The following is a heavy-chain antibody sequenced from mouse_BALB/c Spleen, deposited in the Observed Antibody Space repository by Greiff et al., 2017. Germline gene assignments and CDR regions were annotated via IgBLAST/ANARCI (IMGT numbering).Heavy chain of an antibody. CDR1: GFSLTSYG. CDR3: ARDRGGNSAWFAY. D-gene: IGHD1-1*02. Sequence: VQRVESGPGLVAPSQSLSITCTVSGFSLTSYGVHWVRQPPGKGLEWLGVIWAGGSTNYNSALMSRLSISKDNSKSQVFLKMNSLQTDDTAMYYCARDRGGNSAWFAYWGQGTLVTVSA. V-gene: IGHV2-9*02. J-gene: IGHJ3*01. CDR2: IWAGGST.